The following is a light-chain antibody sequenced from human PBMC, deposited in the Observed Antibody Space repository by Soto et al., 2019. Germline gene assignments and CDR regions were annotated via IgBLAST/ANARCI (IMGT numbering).Light chain of an antibody. V-gene: IGKV1-12*01. J-gene: IGKJ4*01. Sequence: DIQMTQSPSSVSASVGDRVTITCRASQRLSSWLSWYQQKQGKAPKLLIYAASTLQRGVPSRFSGSGSGTDFTLTISSLQPEDFATYYCQQGSSFPVTFGGGTKVEVK. CDR1: QRLSSW. CDR2: AAS. CDR3: QQGSSFPVT.